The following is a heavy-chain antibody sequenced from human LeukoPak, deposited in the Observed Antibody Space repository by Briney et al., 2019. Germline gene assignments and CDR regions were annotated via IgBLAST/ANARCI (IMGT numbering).Heavy chain of an antibody. J-gene: IGHJ4*02. Sequence: PGGSLRLSCAASGFTFDDYAMHWVRQAPGKGLEWVSLISWDGGSTYYADSVKGRFTISRDNSKNSLYLQMNSLRAEDTAVYYCAKDSDGSWYGEGYWGQGTLVTVSS. D-gene: IGHD6-13*01. CDR2: ISWDGGST. V-gene: IGHV3-43D*03. CDR3: AKDSDGSWYGEGY. CDR1: GFTFDDYA.